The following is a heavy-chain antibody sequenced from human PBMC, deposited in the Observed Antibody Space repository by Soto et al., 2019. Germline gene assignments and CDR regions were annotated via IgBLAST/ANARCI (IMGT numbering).Heavy chain of an antibody. Sequence: QVQLQESGPGLVKPSQTLSLTCTVSGGSISSGGYYWSWIRQHPGKGLEWIGYIYYSGSTYYNPSLKSRVTITVDTSKIQFSLKLSSVTAADTAVYHCARAPGRYSYMDVWGKGTTVTVSS. V-gene: IGHV4-31*03. CDR1: GGSISSGGYY. CDR2: IYYSGST. CDR3: ARAPGRYSYMDV. J-gene: IGHJ6*03.